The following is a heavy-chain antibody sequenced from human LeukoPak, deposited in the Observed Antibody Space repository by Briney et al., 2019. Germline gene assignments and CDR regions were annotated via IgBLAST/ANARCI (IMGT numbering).Heavy chain of an antibody. D-gene: IGHD3-22*01. CDR2: ISSSGSTI. CDR1: GFTFSSYE. Sequence: GGSLRLSCAASGFTFSSYEMNWVRQAPGKGQEWVSYISSSGSTIYYADSVKGRLTISRDNAKNSLYLQMNSLRAEDTAVYYCARAEENYYDSSGLNWFAPWGQGTLVTVSS. CDR3: ARAEENYYDSSGLNWFAP. V-gene: IGHV3-48*03. J-gene: IGHJ5*02.